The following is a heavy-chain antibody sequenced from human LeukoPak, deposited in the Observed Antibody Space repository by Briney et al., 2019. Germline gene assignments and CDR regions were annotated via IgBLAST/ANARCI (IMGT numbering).Heavy chain of an antibody. V-gene: IGHV1-2*06. Sequence: ASVKVSCKASGYTFTGHYMHWVRQAPGQGLEGIGRINPNSGGTNYAQKFQGRVTMTRDTSISTAYMELSRLRSDDTAVYYCARRVVGASGGFFDYWGQGTLVTVSS. CDR1: GYTFTGHY. CDR3: ARRVVGASGGFFDY. CDR2: INPNSGGT. D-gene: IGHD1-26*01. J-gene: IGHJ4*02.